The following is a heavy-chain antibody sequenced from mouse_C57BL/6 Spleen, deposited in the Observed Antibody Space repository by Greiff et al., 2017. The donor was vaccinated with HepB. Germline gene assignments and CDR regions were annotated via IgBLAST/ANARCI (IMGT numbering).Heavy chain of an antibody. J-gene: IGHJ3*01. Sequence: EVKLMESGGGLVKPGGSLKLSCAASGFTFSDYGMHWVRQAPEKGLEWVAYISSGSSTIYYADTVKGRFTIPRDNAKNPLFLQMTSLRSEDTAMYYCAREIDGSGDGTYWGQGTLVTVAA. V-gene: IGHV5-17*01. D-gene: IGHD1-1*01. CDR2: ISSGSSTI. CDR3: AREIDGSGDGTY. CDR1: GFTFSDYG.